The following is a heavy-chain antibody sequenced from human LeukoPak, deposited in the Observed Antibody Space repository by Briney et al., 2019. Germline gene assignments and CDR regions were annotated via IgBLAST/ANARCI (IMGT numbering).Heavy chain of an antibody. Sequence: PGGSLRLSCAASGFIFSNAWMHWVRQAPGKGMEWVGRIKGKSDGGTIDVAAPVKGRFFMSRDDSKSTLYLQMNSLETEDTAIYYCVTGPSWGQGTLVTVSS. CDR3: VTGPS. V-gene: IGHV3-15*07. CDR1: GFIFSNAW. CDR2: IKGKSDGGTI. J-gene: IGHJ4*02.